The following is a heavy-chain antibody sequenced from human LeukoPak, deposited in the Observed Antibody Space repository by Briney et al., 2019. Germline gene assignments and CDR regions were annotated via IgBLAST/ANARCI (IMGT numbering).Heavy chain of an antibody. V-gene: IGHV3-74*01. D-gene: IGHD3-16*01. CDR3: ASAYTYVRLGDH. CDR2: TNLHGTAV. J-gene: IGHJ4*02. Sequence: GGSLRLSCEVSGLSFSNYWMHWVRQAPGKGLVWVARTNLHGTAVDYAASVKGRFIISTDNANNTLFLQMNSLRVEDTAVYYCASAYTYVRLGDHWGQGTLVTVSS. CDR1: GLSFSNYW.